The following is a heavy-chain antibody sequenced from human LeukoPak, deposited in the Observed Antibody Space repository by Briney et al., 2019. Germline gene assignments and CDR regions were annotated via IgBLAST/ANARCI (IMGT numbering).Heavy chain of an antibody. CDR3: ARGIRDYGDYYGAFDI. CDR1: GGSISSYY. Sequence: SETLSLTCTVSGGSISSYYWSWIRQPPGKGLEWIGYIHYSGSTNYNPSLKSRVTISVDTSKNQFSLKLSSVTAADTAVYYCARGIRDYGDYYGAFDIWGQGTMVTVSS. J-gene: IGHJ3*02. CDR2: IHYSGST. D-gene: IGHD4-17*01. V-gene: IGHV4-59*01.